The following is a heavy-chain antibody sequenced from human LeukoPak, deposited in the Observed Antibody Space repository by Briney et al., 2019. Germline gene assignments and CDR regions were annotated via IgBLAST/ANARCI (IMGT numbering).Heavy chain of an antibody. CDR2: ISTSGST. J-gene: IGHJ4*02. CDR3: ARDRVAATSRPYYFDY. Sequence: PSETLSLTCTVSGGSISSYYWSWVRQPAGKGLEWIGRISTSGSTNYNPSLKSRVTMSVDTSKNQFSLKLTSVTAADTAVYYCARDRVAATSRPYYFDYWGQGTLVTVSS. V-gene: IGHV4-4*07. CDR1: GGSISSYY. D-gene: IGHD2-15*01.